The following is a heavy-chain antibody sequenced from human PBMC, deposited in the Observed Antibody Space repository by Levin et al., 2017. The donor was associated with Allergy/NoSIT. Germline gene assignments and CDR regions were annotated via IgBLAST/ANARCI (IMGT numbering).Heavy chain of an antibody. CDR3: ARDLGTGWYDNAFEI. CDR2: ISPNNGHT. D-gene: IGHD6-19*01. CDR1: GYTFRVYG. V-gene: IGHV1-18*01. Sequence: GASVKVSCKASGYTFRVYGIIWVRQAPGEGLEWLGWISPNNGHTKVSHKVQGRVTMTPDASTTTAYLDIRSLTSDDTAVYYCARDLGTGWYDNAFEIWGQGTLVSVSS. J-gene: IGHJ3*02.